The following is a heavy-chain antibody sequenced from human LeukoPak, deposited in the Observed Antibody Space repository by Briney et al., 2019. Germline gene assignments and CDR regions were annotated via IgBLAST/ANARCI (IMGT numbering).Heavy chain of an antibody. CDR1: GYTFTGYY. CDR2: ISAYNGNT. D-gene: IGHD3-10*01. J-gene: IGHJ4*02. V-gene: IGHV1-18*04. Sequence: ASVKVSCKASGYTFTGYYMHWVRQAPGQGLEWMGWISAYNGNTNYAQKLQGRVTMTTDTSTSTAYMELRSLRSDDTAVYYCARDRDLSITIVRGVNPFDYWGQGTLVTVSS. CDR3: ARDRDLSITIVRGVNPFDY.